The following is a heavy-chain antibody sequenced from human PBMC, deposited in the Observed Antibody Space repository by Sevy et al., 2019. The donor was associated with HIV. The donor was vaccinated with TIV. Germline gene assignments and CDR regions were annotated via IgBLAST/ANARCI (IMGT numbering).Heavy chain of an antibody. V-gene: IGHV3-11*06. CDR2: ISSSSSYT. D-gene: IGHD3-22*01. J-gene: IGHJ4*02. CDR1: EFTFSDYY. CDR3: AREGHYDSSGYYPGRPREVYYFDY. Sequence: GGSLRLSCAASEFTFSDYYMSWIRQAPGKGLEWVSYISSSSSYTNYADSVKGRFTISRDNAKNSLYLQMNSLRAEDTAVYYCAREGHYDSSGYYPGRPREVYYFDYWGQGTLVTVSS.